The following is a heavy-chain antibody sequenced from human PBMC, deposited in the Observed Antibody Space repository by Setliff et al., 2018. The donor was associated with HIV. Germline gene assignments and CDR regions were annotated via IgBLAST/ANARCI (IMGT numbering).Heavy chain of an antibody. CDR2: INPHGGST. CDR3: ARLRPTAFFDY. V-gene: IGHV1-46*01. Sequence: GASVKVSCKASGYTFSSYSLHWARQAPGQGLEWMGVINPHGGSTNYAQKFQGRVTMTRDTSTSTVYMELSSLRSDDTAVYYCARLRPTAFFDYWGQGTLVTVSS. CDR1: GYTFSSYS. D-gene: IGHD3-3*01. J-gene: IGHJ4*02.